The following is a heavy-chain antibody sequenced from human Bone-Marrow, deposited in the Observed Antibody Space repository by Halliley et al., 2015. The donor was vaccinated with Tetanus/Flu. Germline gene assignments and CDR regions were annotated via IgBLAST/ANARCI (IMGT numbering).Heavy chain of an antibody. V-gene: IGHV4-59*01. CDR3: VTGAGWLPDY. Sequence: KGLEWIGLIDYSGRTNYNPSHKSRVPISLDTSKNPFSLKLNSATAADTAVYYCVTGAGWLPDYWGRGSLVTVSS. J-gene: IGHJ4*02. D-gene: IGHD5-12*01. CDR2: IDYSGRT.